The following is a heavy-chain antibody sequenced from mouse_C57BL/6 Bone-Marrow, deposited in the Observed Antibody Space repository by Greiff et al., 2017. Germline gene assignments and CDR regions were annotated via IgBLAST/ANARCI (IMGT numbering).Heavy chain of an antibody. Sequence: VQLQQSGAELVRPGASVTLSCKASGYTFTDCEMHWVKQTPVHGLEWIGAIDPETGGTAYNQKFKGKAILTADKSYSTAYMELRSLTSEDSAVYYCTRHNGSSYSPFDSWGQGTTLTVSS. V-gene: IGHV1-15*01. CDR1: GYTFTDCE. J-gene: IGHJ2*01. CDR3: TRHNGSSYSPFDS. D-gene: IGHD1-1*01. CDR2: IDPETGGT.